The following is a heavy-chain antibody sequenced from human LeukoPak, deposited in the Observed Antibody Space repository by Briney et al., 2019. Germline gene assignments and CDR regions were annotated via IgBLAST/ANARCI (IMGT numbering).Heavy chain of an antibody. CDR3: ARGDDTSWWGSFQH. V-gene: IGHV3-21*01. CDR2: ISSSSSYI. J-gene: IGHJ1*01. D-gene: IGHD2-21*01. Sequence: GGSLRLSCAASGFTFSSYSMNWVRQAPGKGLEWVSSISSSSSYIYYADSVKGRFTISGDSAKNSLYLQMNSLRAEDTAVYYCARGDDTSWWGSFQHWGQGTLVTVSS. CDR1: GFTFSSYS.